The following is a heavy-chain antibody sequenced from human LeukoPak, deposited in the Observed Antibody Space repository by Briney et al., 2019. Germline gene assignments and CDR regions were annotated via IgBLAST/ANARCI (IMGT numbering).Heavy chain of an antibody. V-gene: IGHV1-18*01. Sequence: ASVKVSCKASGYTFTSYGISWVRQAPGQGLEWMGWISAYNGNTNYAQKLQGRVTMTTDTSTSTAYMELRSLRSDDTAVYYCARSYGSGSYVASYYFDYWGQGTLVTVSS. D-gene: IGHD3-10*01. CDR1: GYTFTSYG. J-gene: IGHJ4*02. CDR3: ARSYGSGSYVASYYFDY. CDR2: ISAYNGNT.